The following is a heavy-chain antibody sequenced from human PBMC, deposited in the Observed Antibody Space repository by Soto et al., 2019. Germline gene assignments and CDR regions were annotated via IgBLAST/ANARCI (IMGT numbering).Heavy chain of an antibody. V-gene: IGHV1-18*04. CDR3: ARARMYSGAHHDY. CDR1: GYTFSNFG. CDR2: ITPYNGNA. Sequence: QVQLVQSGAEVENPGASVKVSCKASGYTFSNFGINWVRQAPGQGLEWMGWITPYNGNANYAQKYQDRLTVTTDTSTNTAYLELRSLRSDDTAVYFCARARMYSGAHHDYWGQGTLVTVSS. D-gene: IGHD1-26*01. J-gene: IGHJ4*02.